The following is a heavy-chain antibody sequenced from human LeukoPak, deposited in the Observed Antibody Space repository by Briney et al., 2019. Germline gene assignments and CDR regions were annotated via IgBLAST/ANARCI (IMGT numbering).Heavy chain of an antibody. CDR3: ARAHYDILTGYYNVFDY. CDR2: IYYSGST. D-gene: IGHD3-9*01. V-gene: IGHV4-30-4*01. J-gene: IGHJ4*02. Sequence: SETLSLTCTVSGGSISSGDYYWSWIRQPPGKGLEWIGYIYYSGSTYYNPSLKSRVTISVDTPKNQFSLKLSSVTAADTAVYYCARAHYDILTGYYNVFDYWGQGTLVTVSS. CDR1: GGSISSGDYY.